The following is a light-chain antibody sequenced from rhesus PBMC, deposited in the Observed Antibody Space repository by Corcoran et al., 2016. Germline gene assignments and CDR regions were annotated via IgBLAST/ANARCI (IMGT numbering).Light chain of an antibody. V-gene: IGKV1-22*01. Sequence: DIQMTQSPSSLSASVGDTVTITCRASQGISIWLAWYQQKPGKAPKLLIYKASSLQSGVPSRFSGIGSGTDFTLTISSLQSEDSATYYCQQYSSRPWTFGQGTKVEIK. CDR2: KAS. J-gene: IGKJ1*01. CDR1: QGISIW. CDR3: QQYSSRPWT.